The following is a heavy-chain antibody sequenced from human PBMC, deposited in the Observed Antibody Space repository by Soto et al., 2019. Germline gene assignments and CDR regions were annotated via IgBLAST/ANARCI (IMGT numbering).Heavy chain of an antibody. CDR1: GGTFSSYA. D-gene: IGHD1-26*01. Sequence: QVQLVQSGAEVKKPGSSVKVSCKASGGTFSSYAISWVRQAPGQGLEWMGGIIPIFGKANYAQKFQGRVKMTADESTSTAYLELSSLRSEDTAVYYCASNIQSGSYLSRYYDGMDVWGQGTTVTVSS. CDR2: IIPIFGKA. CDR3: ASNIQSGSYLSRYYDGMDV. J-gene: IGHJ6*02. V-gene: IGHV1-69*01.